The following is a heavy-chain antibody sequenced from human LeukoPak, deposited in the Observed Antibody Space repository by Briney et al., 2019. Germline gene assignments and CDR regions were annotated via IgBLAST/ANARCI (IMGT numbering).Heavy chain of an antibody. J-gene: IGHJ4*02. D-gene: IGHD3-9*01. Sequence: SVKVSCKASGGTFSSYAISWVRQAPGQGLEWMGRIIPILGIANYAQKFQGRVTITADKSTSTAYMELSSLRSEDTAVYYCAREYYDILTGYGAGFDYWGQGTLVTVSS. CDR2: IIPILGIA. V-gene: IGHV1-69*04. CDR1: GGTFSSYA. CDR3: AREYYDILTGYGAGFDY.